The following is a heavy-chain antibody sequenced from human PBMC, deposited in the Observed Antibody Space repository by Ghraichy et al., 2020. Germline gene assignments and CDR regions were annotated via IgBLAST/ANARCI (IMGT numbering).Heavy chain of an antibody. V-gene: IGHV3-23*01. Sequence: GSLRLSCAASGFTFSSYAMSWVRQAPGKGLVWVSAISGSGGSTYYADSVKGRFTISRDNSKNTLYLQMNSLRAEDTAVYYCAKDPRGVIISNFDYWGQGTLVTVSS. CDR3: AKDPRGVIISNFDY. CDR2: ISGSGGST. D-gene: IGHD3-10*01. CDR1: GFTFSSYA. J-gene: IGHJ4*02.